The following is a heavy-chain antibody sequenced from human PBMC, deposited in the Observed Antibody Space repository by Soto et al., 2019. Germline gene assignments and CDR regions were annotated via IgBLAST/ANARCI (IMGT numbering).Heavy chain of an antibody. CDR3: ARGGLTITLDY. V-gene: IGHV3-48*03. Sequence: EVQLVESGGGLVQPGGSLRLSCAASGFTFSSYEMNWVRQAPGKGLEWVSYISSSGSTIYYADSVKGRFTISRDNAKNSLYLQMNSLRAEDTAVYYCARGGLTITLDYWGQGTLVTVSS. J-gene: IGHJ4*02. CDR2: ISSSGSTI. D-gene: IGHD5-12*01. CDR1: GFTFSSYE.